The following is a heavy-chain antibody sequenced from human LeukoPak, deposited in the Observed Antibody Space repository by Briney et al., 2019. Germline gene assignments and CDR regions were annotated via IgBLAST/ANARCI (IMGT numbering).Heavy chain of an antibody. Sequence: ETLSLTCTVSGGSISSGDYYWSWVRQAPGKGLEWVASIRQDGSEKYYVGSVKGRFTISRDNAKNSLYLQLSSLRAEDTAVYYCARNNLPGPYFDFWDWGQGTLVTVSS. V-gene: IGHV3-7*01. J-gene: IGHJ4*02. D-gene: IGHD3-3*01. CDR2: IRQDGSEK. CDR1: GGSISSGDYY. CDR3: ARNNLPGPYFDFWD.